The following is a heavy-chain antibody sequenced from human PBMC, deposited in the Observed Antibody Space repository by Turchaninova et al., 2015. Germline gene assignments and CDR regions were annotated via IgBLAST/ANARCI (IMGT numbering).Heavy chain of an antibody. J-gene: IGHJ4*02. D-gene: IGHD3-3*01. V-gene: IGHV1-3*01. Sequence: QVQLVQSGAEAKKPGASVKVSCKASGYSFTSHTMHWVRQAPGQRLAWVGWLFVGKGNTQYSQKFQGRVSITRDTSASTAYMELSSLSAEDTAVYYCAREEIGIAMFGLWGQGTLVTVST. CDR1: GYSFTSHT. CDR2: LFVGKGNT. CDR3: AREEIGIAMFGL.